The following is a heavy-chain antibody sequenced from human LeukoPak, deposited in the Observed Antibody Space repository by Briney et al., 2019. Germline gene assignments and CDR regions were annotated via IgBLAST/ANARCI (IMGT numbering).Heavy chain of an antibody. J-gene: IGHJ4*02. V-gene: IGHV4-34*01. CDR2: INHSGST. Sequence: SETLSLTCAVYGGSFSGYYWSWIRQPPGKGREWMGEINHSGSTNYNPSLKSRVTISVDTSKNQFSLKLSSVTAADTAVYYCARRPKKIIAVAPRYFDYWGQGTLVTVSS. CDR1: GGSFSGYY. D-gene: IGHD6-19*01. CDR3: ARRPKKIIAVAPRYFDY.